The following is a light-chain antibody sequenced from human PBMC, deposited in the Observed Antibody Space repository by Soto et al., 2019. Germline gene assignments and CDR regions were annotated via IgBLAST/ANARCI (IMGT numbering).Light chain of an antibody. CDR2: DDS. Sequence: SYELTQPPSVSVAPGQTARITCGGNDIGSKTVHWYQQKPGQAPVMVVYDDSARPSGIPERFSGSNSGNTATLTISRVEAGDEADFYCQVWDSTSDLLYVVGTGTKV. CDR1: DIGSKT. V-gene: IGLV3-21*02. J-gene: IGLJ1*01. CDR3: QVWDSTSDLLYV.